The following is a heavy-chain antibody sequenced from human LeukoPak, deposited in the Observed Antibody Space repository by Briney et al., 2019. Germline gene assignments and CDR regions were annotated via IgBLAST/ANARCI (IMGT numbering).Heavy chain of an antibody. J-gene: IGHJ4*01. V-gene: IGHV1-8*01. CDR2: MNPNSGNT. D-gene: IGHD3-16*01. CDR1: GYTFTSYD. CDR3: ASTRIMITFGGVTFDY. Sequence: ASVKVSCKASGYTFTSYDINWVRQATGQGLEWMGWMNPNSGNTGYAQKFQGRVTMTRNTSISTAYMELSRLRSDDTAVYYCASTRIMITFGGVTFDYWGQGTLVTVSS.